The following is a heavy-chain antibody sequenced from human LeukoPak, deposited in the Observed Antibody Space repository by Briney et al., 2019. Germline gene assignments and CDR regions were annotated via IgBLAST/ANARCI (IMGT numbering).Heavy chain of an antibody. CDR1: GYTFTSYD. CDR2: IIPIFGPA. V-gene: IGHV1-69*05. Sequence: GASVKVSCKASGYTFTSYDINWVRQAPGQGLEWMGGIIPIFGPANYAQKFQGRVTITTDESTSTAYMELSSLRSEDTAVYYCARGKVLLDWFDPWGQGTLVTVSS. J-gene: IGHJ5*02. CDR3: ARGKVLLDWFDP. D-gene: IGHD4/OR15-4a*01.